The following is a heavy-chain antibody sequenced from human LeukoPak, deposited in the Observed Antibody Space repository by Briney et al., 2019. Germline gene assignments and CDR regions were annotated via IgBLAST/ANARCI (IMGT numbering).Heavy chain of an antibody. Sequence: GESLKISCEGSGYSFTTYWVGWVRQTPGKAPEWMGIIYPGDSDTRYSPSFEGQVTISADQSLTTTFLQWSSLKASDTAMYYCTHDFTLGTAALTPNAFDIWGQGTMVTVSS. CDR1: GYSFTTYW. CDR3: THDFTLGTAALTPNAFDI. J-gene: IGHJ3*02. V-gene: IGHV5-51*01. CDR2: IYPGDSDT. D-gene: IGHD3-9*01.